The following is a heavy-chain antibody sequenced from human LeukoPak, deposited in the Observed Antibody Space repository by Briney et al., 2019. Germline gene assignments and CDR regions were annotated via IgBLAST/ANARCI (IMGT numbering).Heavy chain of an antibody. J-gene: IGHJ4*02. CDR2: ISSSGRSI. CDR1: GFTFSSYS. V-gene: IGHV3-21*05. D-gene: IGHD3-10*01. Sequence: GGSLRLSCAASGFTFSSYSMNWVRQAPGKGLEWVSYISSSGRSILYADSVKGRFTVSRDNAKNSLYLRMNNLRVEDTAVYYCAREIPSGSYAPDYWGQGTLVTVSS. CDR3: AREIPSGSYAPDY.